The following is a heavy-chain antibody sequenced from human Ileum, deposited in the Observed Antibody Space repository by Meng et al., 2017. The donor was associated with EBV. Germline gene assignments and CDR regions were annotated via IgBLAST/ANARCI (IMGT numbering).Heavy chain of an antibody. D-gene: IGHD1-26*01. CDR3: AGDPHSGSPH. V-gene: IGHV4-61*01. J-gene: IGHJ4*02. CDR1: GGCGSSAHSF. CDR2: MSYSGST. Sequence: QLAELSPGLLKHLADRSSTRTFSGGCGSSAHSFWTWLRQPPGKGLEWIGCMSYSGSTNYSPPLESRVTISVDTSKNQFSLKLSSVTAADTAVYYCAGDPHSGSPHWGQGTLVTVSS.